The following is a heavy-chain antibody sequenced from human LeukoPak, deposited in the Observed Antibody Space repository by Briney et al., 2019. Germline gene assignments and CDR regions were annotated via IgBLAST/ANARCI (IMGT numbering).Heavy chain of an antibody. Sequence: SETLSLTRTVSGGSISSVYYYWGWIRQPPGKGLEWIGYIYHSGSTYYNPSLKSRVTVSVDTSKKQFSLKLNSVTAADTAVYYCASLYTSGWYSFDYWGQGILVTVSS. V-gene: IGHV4-39*07. D-gene: IGHD6-19*01. CDR2: IYHSGST. CDR3: ASLYTSGWYSFDY. CDR1: GGSISSVYYY. J-gene: IGHJ4*02.